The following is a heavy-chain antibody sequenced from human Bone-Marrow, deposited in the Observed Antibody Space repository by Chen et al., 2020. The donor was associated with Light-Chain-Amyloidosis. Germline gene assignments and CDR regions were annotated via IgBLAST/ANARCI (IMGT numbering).Heavy chain of an antibody. CDR3: ARENYYDSSGYGY. V-gene: IGHV3-33*01. Sequence: QVQLVESGGGVVQPGRSLRLSCAASGFTFSSYGMHWVRQAPGKGLEWVAVIWYDGSNKYYADSVKGRFTISRDNSKNTLYLQMNSLRAEDTAVYYCARENYYDSSGYGYCGQGTLVTVSS. J-gene: IGHJ4*02. CDR1: GFTFSSYG. D-gene: IGHD3-22*01. CDR2: IWYDGSNK.